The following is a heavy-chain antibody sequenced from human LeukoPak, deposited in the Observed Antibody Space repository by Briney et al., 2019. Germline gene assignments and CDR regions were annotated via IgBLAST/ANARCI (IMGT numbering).Heavy chain of an antibody. D-gene: IGHD5-12*01. CDR3: ARDGSANERLRFVGYYYGMDV. CDR2: ISSSGSTI. Sequence: GSLRLSCAASGFTFSSYEMNWVRQAPGKGLEWVSYISSSGSTIYYADSVKGRFTISRDNAKNSLYLQMNSLRAEDTAVYYFARDGSANERLRFVGYYYGMDVWGQGTTVTVSS. CDR1: GFTFSSYE. J-gene: IGHJ6*02. V-gene: IGHV3-48*03.